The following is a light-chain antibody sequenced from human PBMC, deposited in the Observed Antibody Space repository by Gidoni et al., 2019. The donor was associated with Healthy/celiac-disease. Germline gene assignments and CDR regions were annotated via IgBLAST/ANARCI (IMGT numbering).Light chain of an antibody. CDR3: QQYYSTPPVT. V-gene: IGKV4-1*01. J-gene: IGKJ3*01. Sequence: DIVMTQSPDSLAVSLGERATINCKSSQSVLYSSNNKNYLAWYQQKPGQPPKLLIYWASIRESGVPDRFSGSGSGTDFTLTISSLQAEDVAVYYCQQYYSTPPVTFGPGDQSGYQT. CDR1: QSVLYSSNNKNY. CDR2: WAS.